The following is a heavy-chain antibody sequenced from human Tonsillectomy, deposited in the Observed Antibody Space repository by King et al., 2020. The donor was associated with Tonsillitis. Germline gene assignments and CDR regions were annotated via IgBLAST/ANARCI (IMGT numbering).Heavy chain of an antibody. V-gene: IGHV3-30-3*01. J-gene: IGHJ4*02. CDR2: ISYDGSSK. D-gene: IGHD2-15*01. Sequence: VQLVESGGGVVQPGRSLRLSCAASGFTFSSYAMHWVRRAPGKGLEWVAVISYDGSSKYYADSVKGRFTISRDNSKNTLYLQMNSLRAEDTAVYYCARDLPPPGYCSGGSCLFLYWGQGTLVTVSS. CDR1: GFTFSSYA. CDR3: ARDLPPPGYCSGGSCLFLY.